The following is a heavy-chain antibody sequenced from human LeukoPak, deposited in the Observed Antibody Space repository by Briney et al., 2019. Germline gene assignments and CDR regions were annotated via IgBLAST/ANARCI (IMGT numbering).Heavy chain of an antibody. D-gene: IGHD2-2*01. Sequence: PGGSLRLSCAASGFPFSSYWMHWVRQAPGKGLVWVSRINTDGSSTSYADSVKGRFTISRDNTKNTLYLQMNSLRAEDTAVYYCARRGVPAATSYYFDYWGQGTLVTVSP. CDR3: ARRGVPAATSYYFDY. J-gene: IGHJ4*02. V-gene: IGHV3-74*01. CDR2: INTDGSST. CDR1: GFPFSSYW.